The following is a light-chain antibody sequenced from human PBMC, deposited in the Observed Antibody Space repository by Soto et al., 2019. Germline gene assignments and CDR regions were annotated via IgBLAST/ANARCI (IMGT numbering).Light chain of an antibody. CDR3: HQYGSSPPT. CDR2: GAS. CDR1: QSISRY. J-gene: IGKJ1*01. Sequence: IVLTHSPGTLSLSPWEGTALSGSASQSISRYLAWYQQKPGQGPRLLIYGASSRATGTPDRFSGSGSGTDFTLTINRLEPEDFALYYCHQYGSSPPTFGQGTKVDIK. V-gene: IGKV3-20*01.